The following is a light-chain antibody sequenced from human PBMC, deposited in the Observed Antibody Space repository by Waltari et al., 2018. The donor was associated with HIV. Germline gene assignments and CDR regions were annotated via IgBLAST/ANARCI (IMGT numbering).Light chain of an antibody. Sequence: QSVLTQPPSVSAAPGQKVTISCSGSSSNIGQNYVAWYQQLPGAAPQLLIYDNDKRPSGIPDRFSGSKAGTSATLGISGLQTGDEADYYCGTWDSGLSAGHVFGTGTKVTVL. CDR3: GTWDSGLSAGHV. J-gene: IGLJ1*01. CDR1: SSNIGQNY. V-gene: IGLV1-51*01. CDR2: DND.